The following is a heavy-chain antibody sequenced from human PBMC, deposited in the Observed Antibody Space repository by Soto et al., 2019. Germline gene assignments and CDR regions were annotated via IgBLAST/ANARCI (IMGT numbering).Heavy chain of an antibody. J-gene: IGHJ5*02. CDR3: ARVRSYNWFDP. CDR1: GFTFSSYS. Sequence: GGSLRLSCAASGFTFSSYSMNWVRQAPGKGLEWVSSISSSSSYIYYADSVKGRFTISRDNAKNSLYLQMNGLRAEDTAVYYCARVRSYNWFDPWGQGTLVTVSS. V-gene: IGHV3-21*01. CDR2: ISSSSSYI.